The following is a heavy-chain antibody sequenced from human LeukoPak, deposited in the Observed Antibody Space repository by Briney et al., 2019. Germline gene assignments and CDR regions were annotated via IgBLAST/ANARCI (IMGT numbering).Heavy chain of an antibody. V-gene: IGHV4-59*01. CDR3: ACLTTADAFDI. CDR2: IYHSGST. Sequence: SETLSLTCTVSGGSISSYYWSWIRQPPGKGLEWIGYIYHSGSTNYNPSLKSRVTISVDTSKNQFSLSLSSVTAADTAVYYCACLTTADAFDIWGQGTMVTVSS. CDR1: GGSISSYY. D-gene: IGHD3-22*01. J-gene: IGHJ3*02.